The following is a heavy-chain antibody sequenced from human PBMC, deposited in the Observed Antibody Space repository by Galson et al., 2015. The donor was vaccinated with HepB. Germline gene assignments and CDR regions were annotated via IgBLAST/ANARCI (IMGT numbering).Heavy chain of an antibody. CDR3: ARGEPCTNGVCPKGTYYYYGMDV. V-gene: IGHV1-69*06. J-gene: IGHJ6*02. Sequence: SVKVSCKASGGTFSSYAISWVRQAPGQGLEWMGGIIPIFGTANYAQKFQGRVTITADKSTSTAYMELSSLRSEDTAVYYCARGEPCTNGVCPKGTYYYYGMDVWGQGTTVTVSS. CDR2: IIPIFGTA. CDR1: GGTFSSYA. D-gene: IGHD2-8*01.